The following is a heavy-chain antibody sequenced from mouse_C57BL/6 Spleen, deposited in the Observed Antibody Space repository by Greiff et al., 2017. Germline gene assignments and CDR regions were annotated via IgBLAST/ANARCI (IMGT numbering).Heavy chain of an antibody. Sequence: EVQLQQSGPELVKPGASVKISCKASGYTFTDYYMNWVKQSHGKSLEWIGDINPNNGGTSYNQKFKGKDTLTVDKSSSTAYMELRSLTSEDSAVYYCARGKTPYYSNYYAMDYWGQGTSVTVSS. V-gene: IGHV1-26*01. J-gene: IGHJ4*01. D-gene: IGHD2-5*01. CDR1: GYTFTDYY. CDR2: INPNNGGT. CDR3: ARGKTPYYSNYYAMDY.